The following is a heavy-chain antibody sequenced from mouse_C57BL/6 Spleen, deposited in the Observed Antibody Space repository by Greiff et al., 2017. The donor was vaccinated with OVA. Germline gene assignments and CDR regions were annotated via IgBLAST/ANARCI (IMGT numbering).Heavy chain of an antibody. CDR2: ISSGGDYI. J-gene: IGHJ1*03. Sequence: VQRVESGEGLVKPGGSLKLSCAASGFTFSSYAMSWVRQTPEKRLEWVAYISSGGDYIYYADTVKGRFTISRDNARNTLYLQMSSLKSEDTAMYYCTRENYGSSRWYFDVWGTGTTVTVSS. CDR1: GFTFSSYA. CDR3: TRENYGSSRWYFDV. D-gene: IGHD1-1*01. V-gene: IGHV5-9-1*02.